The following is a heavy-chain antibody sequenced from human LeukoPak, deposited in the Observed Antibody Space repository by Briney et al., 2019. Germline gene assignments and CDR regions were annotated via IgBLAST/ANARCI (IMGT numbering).Heavy chain of an antibody. CDR2: SSASGHAT. CDR3: AKWPEGATPKFHH. D-gene: IGHD1-26*01. J-gene: IGHJ4*02. Sequence: GGSLRLSCAASGFTFSSYAMSWVRQAPGKGLEAPGKRLEWVPSSSASGHATYSPDSVRGRFTISRDNSKSTLHLQMDSLRAEDSALYYCAKWPEGATPKFHHWGQGTLVTVSS. CDR1: GFTFSSYA. V-gene: IGHV3-23*01.